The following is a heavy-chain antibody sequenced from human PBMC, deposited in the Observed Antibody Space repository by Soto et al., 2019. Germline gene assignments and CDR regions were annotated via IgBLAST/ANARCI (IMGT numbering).Heavy chain of an antibody. Sequence: SETLSLTCTVSGGSISSGDYYWSWIRQPPGKGLEWIGYIYYSGSTYYNPSLKSRVTISVDTSKNQFSLKLSSVTAADTAVYYCARVDRDGYNLLDYWGQGTLVTVS. CDR3: ARVDRDGYNLLDY. D-gene: IGHD5-12*01. V-gene: IGHV4-30-4*01. CDR2: IYYSGST. CDR1: GGSISSGDYY. J-gene: IGHJ4*02.